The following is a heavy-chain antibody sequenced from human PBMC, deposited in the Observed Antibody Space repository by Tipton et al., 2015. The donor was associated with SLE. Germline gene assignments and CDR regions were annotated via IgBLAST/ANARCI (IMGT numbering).Heavy chain of an antibody. CDR2: ISGSGGST. D-gene: IGHD3-10*01. CDR3: ARGHYYYGSGSYLNWFDP. J-gene: IGHJ5*02. Sequence: GSLRLSCAASGFTFSSYAMSWVRQAPGKGLEWVSAISGSGGSTYYADSVKGRFTISRDNSKNTLYLHMNSLRAADTAVYYCARGHYYYGSGSYLNWFDPWGKGTLVTVSS. V-gene: IGHV3-23*01. CDR1: GFTFSSYA.